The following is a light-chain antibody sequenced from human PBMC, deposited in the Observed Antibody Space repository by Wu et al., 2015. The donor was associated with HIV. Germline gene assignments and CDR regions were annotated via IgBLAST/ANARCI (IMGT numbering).Light chain of an antibody. J-gene: IGKJ1*01. CDR2: DAS. CDR3: QQYNNWRTWT. V-gene: IGKV3-15*01. Sequence: EIVVTQSPDTLSLSPGERATLSCRTSQTINRNLAWYQQKPGQAPRLLVYDASNRATGIPARFSGSGSGTEFTLTISSIQSEDFGVYYCQQYNNWRTWTFGQGTKVEIK. CDR1: QTINRN.